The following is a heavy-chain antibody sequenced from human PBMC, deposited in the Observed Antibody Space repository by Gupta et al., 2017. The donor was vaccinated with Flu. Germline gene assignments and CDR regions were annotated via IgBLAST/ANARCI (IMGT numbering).Heavy chain of an antibody. CDR2: IDSVGTTT. V-gene: IGHV3-74*01. D-gene: IGHD3-10*01. CDR3: ARVPYGSGSYLLEF. Sequence: EVQLVESGGGLVQPGGSLRLSCAASGFSLRRYWMHWVRHAPGKGLVWVARIDSVGTTTGYADSVKGRFTISRDNTKNTLYLQMNSLRAEDTAVYYCARVPYGSGSYLLEFWGQGTLVTVS. J-gene: IGHJ4*02. CDR1: GFSLRRYW.